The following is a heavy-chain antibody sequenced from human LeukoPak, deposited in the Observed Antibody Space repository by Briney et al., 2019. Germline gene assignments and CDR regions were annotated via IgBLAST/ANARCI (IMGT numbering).Heavy chain of an antibody. CDR3: ARTAGSGYYPIDY. Sequence: SETLSLTCAVSGYSISSGYYWGWIRQPPGKGLEWIGSIYHSGSTYYNPSLKSRVTISVDRSKNQFSLKLSSVTAADTAVYYCARTAGSGYYPIDYWGQGTLVTVSS. CDR2: IYHSGST. CDR1: GYSISSGYY. V-gene: IGHV4-38-2*01. J-gene: IGHJ4*02. D-gene: IGHD3-22*01.